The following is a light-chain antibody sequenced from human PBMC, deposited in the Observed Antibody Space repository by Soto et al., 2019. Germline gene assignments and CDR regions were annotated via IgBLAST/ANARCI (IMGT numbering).Light chain of an antibody. Sequence: DIQMTQSPSSLSASVGDRVTITCRASQSISSYLNWYQQKPGKAPKLLIYAASSLQSGVPSRFSGSGSGTDLTLTVTSRQPKDLATNYCQRSTSTPFPFGHGTKLDIK. CDR3: QRSTSTPFP. J-gene: IGKJ3*01. V-gene: IGKV1-39*01. CDR1: QSISSY. CDR2: AAS.